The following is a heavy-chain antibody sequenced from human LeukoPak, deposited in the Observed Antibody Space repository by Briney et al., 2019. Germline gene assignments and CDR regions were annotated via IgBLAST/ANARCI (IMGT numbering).Heavy chain of an antibody. CDR1: GFTFSGYS. V-gene: IGHV4-34*01. D-gene: IGHD6-19*01. CDR2: IYHSGST. J-gene: IGHJ5*02. Sequence: GSLRLSCTASGFTFSGYSMSWIRQAPGKGLEWIGEIYHSGSTNYNPSLKSRVTISVDKSKNQFSLKLSSVTAADTAVYYCARGLRDSSAWFDPWGQGTLVTVSS. CDR3: ARGLRDSSAWFDP.